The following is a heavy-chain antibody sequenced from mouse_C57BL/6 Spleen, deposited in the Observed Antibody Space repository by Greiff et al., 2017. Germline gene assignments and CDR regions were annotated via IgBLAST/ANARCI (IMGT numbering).Heavy chain of an antibody. CDR2: ISSGGSYT. Sequence: EVQLVESGGDLVKPGGSLKLSCAASGFTFSSYGMSWVRQTPDKRLEWVATISSGGSYTYYPDRVKGRFTISRDNAKNTLYLQMSSLKSEDTAMYYFARQAYYGNYRYFDVWGTGTTVTVSS. CDR1: GFTFSSYG. V-gene: IGHV5-6*01. CDR3: ARQAYYGNYRYFDV. J-gene: IGHJ1*03. D-gene: IGHD2-10*01.